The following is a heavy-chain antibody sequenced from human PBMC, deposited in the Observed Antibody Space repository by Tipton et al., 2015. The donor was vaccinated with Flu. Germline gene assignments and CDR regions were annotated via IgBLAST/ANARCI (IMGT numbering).Heavy chain of an antibody. V-gene: IGHV4-31*03. CDR1: GGSISSGGYY. CDR3: ARGRRLSRAPGQLDV. D-gene: IGHD3-10*01. CDR2: IYYSGST. J-gene: IGHJ6*02. Sequence: TLSLTCTVSGGSISSGGYYWSWIRQHPGKGLEWIGYIYYSGSTYYNPSLKSRVTISVDTSKNQFSLKLSSVTAADTAVYYCARGRRLSRAPGQLDVWGQGTTVTVSS.